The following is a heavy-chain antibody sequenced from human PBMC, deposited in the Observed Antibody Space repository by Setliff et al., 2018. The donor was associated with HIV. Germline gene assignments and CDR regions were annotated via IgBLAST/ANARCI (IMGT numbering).Heavy chain of an antibody. CDR2: INAGNGNT. J-gene: IGHJ4*02. CDR3: ASRSLQKYSSSWYYFDY. Sequence: SVQVSCKASGYTFTSYAMHWVRQAPGQRLEWMGWINAGNGNTKYSQKFQGRVTITRDTSASTAYMELSSLRSEDTAVYYCASRSLQKYSSSWYYFDYWGQGTLVTVSS. CDR1: GYTFTSYA. V-gene: IGHV1-3*01. D-gene: IGHD6-13*01.